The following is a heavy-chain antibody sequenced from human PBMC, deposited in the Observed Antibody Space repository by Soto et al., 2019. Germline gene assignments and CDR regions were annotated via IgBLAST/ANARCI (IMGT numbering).Heavy chain of an antibody. CDR2: ISSDGGQK. V-gene: IGHV3-30*18. D-gene: IGHD5-12*01. J-gene: IGHJ2*01. CDR1: GIAFSGCG. CDR3: AKNIVPGHWYFDL. Sequence: QVQLVESGGGVVQPGKSLRLSCAASGIAFSGCGMFWVRQTPSKGLEWVAAISSDGGQKYYADSVKGRFTISRDNSKNTLYLQMNVLTTEKTAVYYYAKNIVPGHWYFDLWGRGTLVTVSS.